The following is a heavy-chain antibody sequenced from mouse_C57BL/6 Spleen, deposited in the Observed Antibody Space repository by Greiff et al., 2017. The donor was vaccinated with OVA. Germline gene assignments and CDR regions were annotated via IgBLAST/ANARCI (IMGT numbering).Heavy chain of an antibody. CDR3: ASWWIYYDNYEFAY. J-gene: IGHJ3*01. V-gene: IGHV1-5*01. Sequence: VQLQQSGTELARPGASVKMSCKTSGYTFTSYWMHWVNQRPGQGLEWIGAIYPGNSDTSYTQKFKGKAKLTAVTSASPAYMELSSLTNDGSAFYYCASWWIYYDNYEFAYWGQGTLVTVSA. CDR2: IYPGNSDT. D-gene: IGHD2-1*01. CDR1: GYTFTSYW.